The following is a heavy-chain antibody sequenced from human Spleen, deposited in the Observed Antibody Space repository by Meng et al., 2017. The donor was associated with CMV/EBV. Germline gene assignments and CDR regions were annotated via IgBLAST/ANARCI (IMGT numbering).Heavy chain of an antibody. Sequence: GFALSTSGMGVGWIRQPQGKALEWLALIYWDDDKRYSPSLKSRLTITKDTSKNQVVLTMTNMDPVDTATYYCAHRDYCSGGTCTFDYWGQGTLVTVSS. V-gene: IGHV2-5*02. D-gene: IGHD2-15*01. CDR3: AHRDYCSGGTCTFDY. CDR2: IYWDDDK. J-gene: IGHJ4*02. CDR1: GFALSTSGMG.